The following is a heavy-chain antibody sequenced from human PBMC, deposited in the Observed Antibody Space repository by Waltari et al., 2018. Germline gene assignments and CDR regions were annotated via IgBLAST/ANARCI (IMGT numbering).Heavy chain of an antibody. D-gene: IGHD1-1*01. CDR3: AKVDNVGLNNY. CDR1: GFTVGNNF. J-gene: IGHJ4*02. V-gene: IGHV3-53*01. CDR2: IYSGGST. Sequence: EVQLVESGGDLIPPGGSLRLSCAASGFTVGNNFLGWVRQAPGKGLEWVSVIYSGGSTNYIDSVRGRFTISRDSSKNTLYLQMNSLRAEDTAVYYCAKVDNVGLNNYWGQGTLVTVSS.